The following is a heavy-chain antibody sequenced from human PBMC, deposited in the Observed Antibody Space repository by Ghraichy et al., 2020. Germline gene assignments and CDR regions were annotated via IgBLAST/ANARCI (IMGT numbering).Heavy chain of an antibody. D-gene: IGHD6-13*01. J-gene: IGHJ6*02. CDR3: AREGGPNSSSWPPEPYYYYGMDV. CDR1: GGSISSYY. CDR2: IYYSGST. Sequence: SETLSLTCTVSGGSISSYYWSWIRQPPGKGLEWIGYIYYSGSTNYNPSLKSRVTISVDTSKNQFSLKLSSVTAADTAVYYCAREGGPNSSSWPPEPYYYYGMDVWGQGTTVTVSS. V-gene: IGHV4-59*01.